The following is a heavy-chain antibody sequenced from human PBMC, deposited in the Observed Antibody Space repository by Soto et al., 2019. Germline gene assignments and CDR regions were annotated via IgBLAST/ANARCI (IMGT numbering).Heavy chain of an antibody. CDR1: GFSLSGSGVG. D-gene: IGHD2-21*02. CDR3: ARIHGPSDTDDLDV. Sequence: SGPTLVNPTQTLTLTCTFPGFSLSGSGVGVGWIRQPPGKALEWLALVYWDDDKHYSPSLKSRLTITKDTSKNQVVLTMTNVDPVDTATYYWARIHGPSDTDDLDVWGQGTLVTVSS. V-gene: IGHV2-5*02. J-gene: IGHJ4*02. CDR2: VYWDDDK.